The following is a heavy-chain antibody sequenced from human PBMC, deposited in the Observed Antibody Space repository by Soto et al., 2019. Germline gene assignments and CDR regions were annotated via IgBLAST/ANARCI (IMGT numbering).Heavy chain of an antibody. Sequence: SVQVSCKASGGTFSSYAISSVRQAPGQGLEWMGGIIPIFGTANYAQKFQGRVTITADKSTSTAYMELSSLRSEDTAVYYCARALSYYDSSGYYNYGGQGTLVTASP. CDR2: IIPIFGTA. D-gene: IGHD3-22*01. CDR1: GGTFSSYA. V-gene: IGHV1-69*06. CDR3: ARALSYYDSSGYYNY. J-gene: IGHJ4*02.